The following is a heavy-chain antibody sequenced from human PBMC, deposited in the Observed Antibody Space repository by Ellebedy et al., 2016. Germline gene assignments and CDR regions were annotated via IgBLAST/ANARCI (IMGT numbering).Heavy chain of an antibody. D-gene: IGHD3-9*01. V-gene: IGHV1-18*04. J-gene: IGHJ4*02. CDR3: ARYWEHNMLSGYNLIDF. Sequence: ASVKVSCKASGYTFTSFGIIWVRQARGQGLEWMGWISPYNGNTDYAQNLQGRVTMTTDTSTATAYMELRSLKSDDTAVYFCARYWEHNMLSGYNLIDFWGQGTLVTVSS. CDR2: ISPYNGNT. CDR1: GYTFTSFG.